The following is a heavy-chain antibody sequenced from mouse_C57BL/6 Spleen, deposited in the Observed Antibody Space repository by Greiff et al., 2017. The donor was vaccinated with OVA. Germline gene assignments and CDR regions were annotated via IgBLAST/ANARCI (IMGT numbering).Heavy chain of an antibody. V-gene: IGHV1-69*01. CDR3: ARIYDGYHYFDY. J-gene: IGHJ2*01. CDR2: IDPSDSYT. CDR1: GYTFTSYW. Sequence: VKLMESGAELVMPGASVKLSCKASGYTFTSYWMHWVKQRPGQGLEWIGEIDPSDSYTNYNQKFKGKSTLTVDKSSSTAYMQLSSLTSEDSAVYYCARIYDGYHYFDYWGQGTTLTVSS. D-gene: IGHD2-3*01.